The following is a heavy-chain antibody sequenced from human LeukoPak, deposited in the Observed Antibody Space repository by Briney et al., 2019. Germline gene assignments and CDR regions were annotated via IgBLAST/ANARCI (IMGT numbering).Heavy chain of an antibody. CDR2: IRCSGWST. CDR1: GFTLSIWA. Sequence: PGGSLRLSCAASGFTLSIWAMSGLRHAPGKGREWVSAIRCSGWSTYYADSVKGLFTISRDNSKNTLYLQMHSLRAEDTAIYYCETYRQVLFLSASCGQGTLATAYS. V-gene: IGHV3-23*01. CDR3: ETYRQVLFLSAS. J-gene: IGHJ5*02. D-gene: IGHD2-8*02.